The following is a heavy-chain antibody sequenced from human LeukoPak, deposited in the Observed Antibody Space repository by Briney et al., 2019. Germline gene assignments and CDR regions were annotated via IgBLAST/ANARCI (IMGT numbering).Heavy chain of an antibody. V-gene: IGHV3-23*01. CDR2: ISGSGGST. J-gene: IGHJ4*02. Sequence: PGGSLRLSCAASGFTFSSYAMSWVRQAPGKGLEWVSAISGSGGSTYYADSVKGRFTISRDNSKNTLYLQMNCLRAEDTAVYYCAKGSVATMVRGVTFDYWGQGTLVTVSS. CDR1: GFTFSSYA. D-gene: IGHD3-10*01. CDR3: AKGSVATMVRGVTFDY.